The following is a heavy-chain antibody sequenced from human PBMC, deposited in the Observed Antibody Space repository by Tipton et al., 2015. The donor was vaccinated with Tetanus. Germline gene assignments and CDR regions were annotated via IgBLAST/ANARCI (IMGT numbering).Heavy chain of an antibody. CDR3: AKDLEVFTLSSPFDY. D-gene: IGHD3-10*02. CDR2: ISSDGDTQ. Sequence: SLRLSCAASGFTFSNYGMSWVRQAPGKGLEWVAVISSDGDTQYYADSVKGRFSISRDDSKNTVSLQMSSLSPEDTAVYYCAKDLEVFTLSSPFDYWGQGVLVPVSS. V-gene: IGHV3-30*18. CDR1: GFTFSNYG. J-gene: IGHJ4*02.